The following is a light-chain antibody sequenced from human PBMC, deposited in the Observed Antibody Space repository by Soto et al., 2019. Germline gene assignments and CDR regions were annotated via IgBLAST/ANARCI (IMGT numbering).Light chain of an antibody. V-gene: IGLV2-11*01. CDR3: CSYAGSYTFV. Sequence: DLTQAVSVTGLHRQSVTISCKRTSSDVGGYNYVSWYQQHPGKAPKLMIYDVSKRPSGVPDRFSGSKSGNTASLTISGLQAEDEADYYCCSYAGSYTFVFGTGTKVTVL. CDR1: SSDVGGYNY. J-gene: IGLJ1*01. CDR2: DVS.